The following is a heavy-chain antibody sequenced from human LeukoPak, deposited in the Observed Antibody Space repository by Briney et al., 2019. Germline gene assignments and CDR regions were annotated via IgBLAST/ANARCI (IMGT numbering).Heavy chain of an antibody. CDR3: ARAAAGLDYYTDV. CDR2: INPNSGGT. Sequence: ASVKVSCKASGYTFTGYYMHWVRQAPGQGLEWMGWINPNSGGTNYAQKFQGRVTMTRDTSISTAYMELSRLRSDDTAVYYCARAAAGLDYYTDVWGKGTTVTVSS. V-gene: IGHV1-2*02. J-gene: IGHJ6*03. D-gene: IGHD6-13*01. CDR1: GYTFTGYY.